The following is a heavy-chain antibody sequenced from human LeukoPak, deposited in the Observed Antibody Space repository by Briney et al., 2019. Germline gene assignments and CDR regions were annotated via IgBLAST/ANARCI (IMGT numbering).Heavy chain of an antibody. CDR1: GYIFTGYW. CDR2: INPNSGNT. D-gene: IGHD1-1*01. CDR3: AREMRPATTTLVAY. V-gene: IGHV1-2*02. Sequence: ASVKVSCKASGYIFTGYWIHWVRQAPGQGLEWMGFINPNSGNTNYVQKFQGRVTMTRDTSINTAYMELNGLTGDDTAVYYCAREMRPATTTLVAYWGQGTLVTVSS. J-gene: IGHJ4*02.